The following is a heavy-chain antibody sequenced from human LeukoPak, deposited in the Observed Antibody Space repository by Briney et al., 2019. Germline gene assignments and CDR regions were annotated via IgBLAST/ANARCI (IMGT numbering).Heavy chain of an antibody. CDR1: GFTFSSYW. V-gene: IGHV3-7*03. CDR2: IEQDGSEK. CDR3: ARDRVTMVRGVTTTLWDYYYGMDV. D-gene: IGHD3-10*01. J-gene: IGHJ6*04. Sequence: GGSLRLSCAASGFTFSSYWMSWVRQAPGKGLEWVANIEQDGSEKYYEDSVKGRFTISRDNAKNSLYLQMTSLRAEDTAVYYCARDRVTMVRGVTTTLWDYYYGMDVWGKGTTVTVSS.